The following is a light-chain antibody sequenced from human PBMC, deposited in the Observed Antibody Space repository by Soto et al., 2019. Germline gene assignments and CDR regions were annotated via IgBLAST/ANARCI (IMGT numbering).Light chain of an antibody. CDR1: SSDVGGYNY. CDR3: SSYTTSYTQV. J-gene: IGLJ2*01. V-gene: IGLV2-14*01. Sequence: QSVLTQPASVSGSPGQSITISCTGTSSDVGGYNYVSWYQHHPGKVPKLMIYEVSNRPSGISNRFSCSKSGNTASLTISGLQSEDEADYYCSSYTTSYTQVFGGGTKVTVL. CDR2: EVS.